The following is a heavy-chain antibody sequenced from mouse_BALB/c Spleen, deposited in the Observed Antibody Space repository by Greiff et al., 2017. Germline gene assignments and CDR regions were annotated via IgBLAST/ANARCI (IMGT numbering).Heavy chain of an antibody. V-gene: IGHV1-9*01. CDR1: GYTFSSYW. Sequence: VQLQQSGAELMKPGASVKISCKATGYTFSSYWIEWVKQRPGHGLEWIGEILPGSGSTNYNEKFKGKATFTADTSSNTAYMQLSSLTSEDSAVYYCARGGNYGDFDYWGQGTTLTVSS. J-gene: IGHJ2*01. CDR3: ARGGNYGDFDY. D-gene: IGHD2-1*01. CDR2: ILPGSGST.